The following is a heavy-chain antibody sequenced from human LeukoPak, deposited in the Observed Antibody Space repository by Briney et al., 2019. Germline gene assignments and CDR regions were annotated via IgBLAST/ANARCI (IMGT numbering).Heavy chain of an antibody. CDR3: AKDIQLST. Sequence: GGSLRLSCAASGFTFSNSAMTWVRQAPGKGLEWVSLISFSGESTSYAESVKGRFTIARDNSKDSLYLQMNSLRAEDTAIYYCAKDIQLSTWGLGTMVTVSS. D-gene: IGHD5-24*01. V-gene: IGHV3-23*01. CDR2: ISFSGEST. CDR1: GFTFSNSA. J-gene: IGHJ3*01.